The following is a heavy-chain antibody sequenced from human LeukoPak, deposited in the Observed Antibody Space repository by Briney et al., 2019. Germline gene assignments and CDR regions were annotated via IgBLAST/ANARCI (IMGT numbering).Heavy chain of an antibody. J-gene: IGHJ3*02. Sequence: PSETLSLTCTVSGGSISSYYWSLIRQPPGKGLEWIGYIYYSGSTNYNPSLKSRVTISVDTSKNQFSLKLSSVTAADTAVYYCARSIMITFGGVIAPIPDAFDIWGQGTMVTVSS. CDR3: ARSIMITFGGVIAPIPDAFDI. V-gene: IGHV4-59*01. CDR1: GGSISSYY. CDR2: IYYSGST. D-gene: IGHD3-16*02.